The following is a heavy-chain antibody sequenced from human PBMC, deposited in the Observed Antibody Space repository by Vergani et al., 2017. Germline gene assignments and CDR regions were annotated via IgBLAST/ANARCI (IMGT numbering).Heavy chain of an antibody. Sequence: QLQLQESASGLVKPSQTLSLTCAVSGGSISSGGYSWSWIRQPPGKGLEWIGYIYHSGSTYYNPSLKSRVTISVDRSKNQFSLKLSSVTAADTAVYYCARGVIAVALPNWFDPWGQGTLVTVSS. J-gene: IGHJ5*02. CDR1: GGSISSGGYS. V-gene: IGHV4-30-2*01. CDR2: IYHSGST. CDR3: ARGVIAVALPNWFDP. D-gene: IGHD6-19*01.